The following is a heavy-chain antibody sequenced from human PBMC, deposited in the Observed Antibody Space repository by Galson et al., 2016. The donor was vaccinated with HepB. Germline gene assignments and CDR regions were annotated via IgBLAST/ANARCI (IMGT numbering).Heavy chain of an antibody. V-gene: IGHV3-23*01. Sequence: SLRLSCAASEFTFSSYAMSWVRQAPGKGLEWVSAIDSSGHSTYHTDSVTGRFTISRDNSKNTLYLQMNSLRYEDTAVYYCAKAATPVFYYGMDVWGQGTSVTVS. CDR2: IDSSGHST. CDR3: AKAATPVFYYGMDV. CDR1: EFTFSSYA. J-gene: IGHJ6*02.